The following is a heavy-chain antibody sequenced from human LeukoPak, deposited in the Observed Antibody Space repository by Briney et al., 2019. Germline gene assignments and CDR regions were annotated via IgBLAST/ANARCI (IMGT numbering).Heavy chain of an antibody. CDR2: IDHGGNT. CDR3: ARVDYGGGVFDY. CDR1: GGSFSDYS. Sequence: SETLSLTCAVYGGSFSDYSWTWIRQPPGKGLEWIGEIDHGGNTDYNPSLKNRVTISLDTSKNQFSLKLSSVTAADTAVYYCARVDYGGGVFDYWGQGTLVTVSS. V-gene: IGHV4-34*01. J-gene: IGHJ4*02. D-gene: IGHD4-23*01.